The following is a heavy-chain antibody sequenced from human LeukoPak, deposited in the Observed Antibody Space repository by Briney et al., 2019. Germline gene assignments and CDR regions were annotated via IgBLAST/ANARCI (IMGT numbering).Heavy chain of an antibody. CDR2: ISGSGGST. V-gene: IGHV3-23*01. Sequence: PGGSLRLSCAASGFTLSSYGMNWVRQAPGKGLEWVSGISGSGGSTYHADSVKGRCTISRDNSKNTLYLQMNSLRAEDTAVYYCAKKPVDGIVVVPGATYYFDYWGQGTLVTVSS. CDR3: AKKPVDGIVVVPGATYYFDY. D-gene: IGHD3-22*01. CDR1: GFTLSSYG. J-gene: IGHJ4*02.